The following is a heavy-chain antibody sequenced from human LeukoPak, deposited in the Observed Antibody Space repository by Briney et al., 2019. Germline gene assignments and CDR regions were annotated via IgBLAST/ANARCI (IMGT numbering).Heavy chain of an antibody. CDR2: ISSTRNTI. D-gene: IGHD1-1*01. J-gene: IGHJ5*02. CDR1: GFTFSNYN. Sequence: GGSLRLSCAASGFTFSNYNMNWVRQAPGKGLEWGSYISSTRNTIYYADSVRGRFTISRDNAKNSLYLQMNSLRAEDTALYYCATAKLGTTVPWFDPWGQGTLVTVSS. V-gene: IGHV3-48*01. CDR3: ATAKLGTTVPWFDP.